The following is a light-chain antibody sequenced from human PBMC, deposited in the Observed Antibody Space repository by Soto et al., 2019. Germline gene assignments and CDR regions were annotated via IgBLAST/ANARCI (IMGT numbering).Light chain of an antibody. V-gene: IGKV1-39*01. CDR3: QQTSSTPYT. CDR2: GAS. CDR1: QNIYSY. J-gene: IGKJ2*01. Sequence: DIEMTQSPCSLSASVGGRVTVTCRASQNIYSYLNWYQQQPGKAPKLLIYGASRLQSGVTARFSGSGSGADFTLTISSLQPEDFATYSCQQTSSTPYTFGQGTKVDIK.